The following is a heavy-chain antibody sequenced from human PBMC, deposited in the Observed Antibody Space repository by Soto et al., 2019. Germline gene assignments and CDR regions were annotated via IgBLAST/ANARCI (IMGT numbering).Heavy chain of an antibody. V-gene: IGHV4-59*12. Sequence: SETLSLTCTVSGGSLSSYYWTWIRQPPGKGLEWIGDVYYSGSTNYNPSLKSRVTMSVDGSKNEFSLNMSSVTAADTAVYYCVRSKGGYSYGTPFDYWGQGTLVTVSS. D-gene: IGHD5-18*01. CDR1: GGSLSSYY. CDR2: VYYSGST. CDR3: VRSKGGYSYGTPFDY. J-gene: IGHJ4*02.